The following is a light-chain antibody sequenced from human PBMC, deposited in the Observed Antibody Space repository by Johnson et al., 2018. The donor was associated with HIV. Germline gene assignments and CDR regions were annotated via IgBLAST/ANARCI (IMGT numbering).Light chain of an antibody. V-gene: IGLV1-51*02. J-gene: IGLJ1*01. CDR2: ENN. Sequence: QSVLTQPPSVSAAPGQKVTISFSGRSSDMGNYAISWYQQLPGTVPKLLMYENNKRPSGIPDRFSGSKSGTSATLGITGLQTGAEADYYCGTFDSSLSAGGVFGTGTKVTV. CDR1: SSDMGNYA. CDR3: GTFDSSLSAGGV.